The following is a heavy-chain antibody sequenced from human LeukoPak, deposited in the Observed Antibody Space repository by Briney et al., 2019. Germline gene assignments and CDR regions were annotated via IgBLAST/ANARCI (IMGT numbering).Heavy chain of an antibody. CDR3: ARDLTLLGNY. CDR1: GYTFTGYY. V-gene: IGHV1-2*06. CDR2: INPNSGGT. J-gene: IGHJ4*02. Sequence: GASVKVSCKASGYTFTGYYMHWVRQAPGQGLEWMRRINPNSGGTNYAQKFQGRVTTTRDTSISTAYMELSRLRSDDTAVYYCARDLTLLGNYWGQGTLVTVSS. D-gene: IGHD3-16*01.